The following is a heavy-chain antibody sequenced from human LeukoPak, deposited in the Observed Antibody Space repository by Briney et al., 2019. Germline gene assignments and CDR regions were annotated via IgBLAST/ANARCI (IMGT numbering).Heavy chain of an antibody. CDR3: ARVQYYYDGSGYYSDY. CDR2: ISSSSSYI. D-gene: IGHD3-22*01. Sequence: GSLRLSCAASGFTFSSYSMNWVRQAPGKGLEWVSSISSSSSYIYYADSVKGRFTISRDNAKNSLYLQMNSLRAEDTAVYYCARVQYYYDGSGYYSDYWGQGTLVTVSS. V-gene: IGHV3-21*01. CDR1: GFTFSSYS. J-gene: IGHJ4*02.